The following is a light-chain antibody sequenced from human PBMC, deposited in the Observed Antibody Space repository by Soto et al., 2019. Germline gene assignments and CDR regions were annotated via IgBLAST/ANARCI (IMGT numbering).Light chain of an antibody. CDR1: RSNIGTNP. J-gene: IGLJ1*01. Sequence: QSLLTRPPSASGTPGQRVTISCSGSRSNIGTNPVNWYQQLPGTAPKLLIYSDNQRPSGVPDRFSGSRSGTSASLAISGLQSEDEADYYCAAWDDSLNGYVFATGTKVTVL. CDR3: AAWDDSLNGYV. CDR2: SDN. V-gene: IGLV1-44*01.